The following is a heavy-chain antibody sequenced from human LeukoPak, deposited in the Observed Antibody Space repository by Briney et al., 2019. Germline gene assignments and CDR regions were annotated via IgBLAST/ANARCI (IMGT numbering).Heavy chain of an antibody. J-gene: IGHJ6*02. CDR3: ARDQLLWFGEGYYYYGMDV. CDR1: GGSISSGGYS. CDR2: IYHSGST. D-gene: IGHD3-10*01. Sequence: SETLSLTCAVSGGSISSGGYSWSWIRQPPGKGLEWIGYIYHSGSTYYNPSLKSRVTISVDRSKNQFSLKLSSVTAADTAVYYCARDQLLWFGEGYYYYGMDVWGQGTTVTVSS. V-gene: IGHV4-30-2*01.